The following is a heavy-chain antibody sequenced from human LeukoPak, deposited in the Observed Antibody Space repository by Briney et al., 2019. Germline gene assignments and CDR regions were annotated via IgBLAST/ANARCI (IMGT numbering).Heavy chain of an antibody. J-gene: IGHJ4*02. D-gene: IGHD6-19*01. Sequence: ASVNVSCTPSVYTFTNYDIPWVRQATGQGLEWMGWMNPNSGNTGYAQKFQGRVTMTRNTSISTAYMELSSLKSEDTAVYYCARRLVGVDYWGQGTLVTVSS. CDR1: VYTFTNYD. CDR3: ARRLVGVDY. CDR2: MNPNSGNT. V-gene: IGHV1-8*01.